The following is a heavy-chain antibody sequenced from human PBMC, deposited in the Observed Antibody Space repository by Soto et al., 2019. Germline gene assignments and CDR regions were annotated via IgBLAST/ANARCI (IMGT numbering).Heavy chain of an antibody. D-gene: IGHD6-19*01. V-gene: IGHV3-33*01. Sequence: GGSLRLSCAASGFTFNNYGMHWVRQAPGKGLEWVAVIWYDGRNKYYADSVKSRFTISRDTSTNTLYLQMDSLGAEDTAVYYCARDDRASGWYVAMDVWGQGTTVTVSS. J-gene: IGHJ6*02. CDR1: GFTFNNYG. CDR2: IWYDGRNK. CDR3: ARDDRASGWYVAMDV.